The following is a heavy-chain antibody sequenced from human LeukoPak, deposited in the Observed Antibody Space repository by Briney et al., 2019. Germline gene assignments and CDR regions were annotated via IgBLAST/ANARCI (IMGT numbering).Heavy chain of an antibody. J-gene: IGHJ4*02. D-gene: IGHD1-26*01. CDR2: ISSSSRYI. V-gene: IGHV3-21*01. CDR1: GFTFSSYS. CDR3: AGGSSGTYYYFDY. Sequence: WGSLRLSCAASGFTFSSYSMNWVRQAPGKGLEWVSSISSSSRYIYYADSVEGRFTISRDNAKNSLYLQMNSLRAEDTAVYYCAGGSSGTYYYFDYWGQGTLVTVSS.